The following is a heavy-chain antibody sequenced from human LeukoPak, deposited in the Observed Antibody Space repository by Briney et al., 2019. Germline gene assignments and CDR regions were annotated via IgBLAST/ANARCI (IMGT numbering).Heavy chain of an antibody. J-gene: IGHJ4*02. CDR1: GGSVTSTNW. CDR2: VHLDGRT. D-gene: IGHD3-3*01. V-gene: IGHV4-4*02. CDR3: AREGGFYRPLDY. Sequence: PSGTLSHTCAVSGGSVTSTNWWTWVRQPPGKGLEWIGEVHLDGRTNYNPSLTGRLTLSVDLYENHISLKLTSVTAADTAVYYCAREGGFYRPLDYLGQGTLVTVSS.